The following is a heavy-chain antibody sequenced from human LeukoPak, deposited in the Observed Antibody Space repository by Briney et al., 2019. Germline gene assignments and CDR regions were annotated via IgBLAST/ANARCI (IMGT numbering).Heavy chain of an antibody. Sequence: PGGSLRLSCAASGFTFSDYYMSWIRQAPGKGLEWVADIKQDGSETFYVDSVKGRFTISRDNAKNSLYLQMNSLRAEDSAVYYCATGGQGVTYNYAPPPPYYFDFWGQGTLVTVSS. V-gene: IGHV3-7*01. CDR3: ATGGQGVTYNYAPPPPYYFDF. D-gene: IGHD5-18*01. J-gene: IGHJ4*02. CDR2: IKQDGSET. CDR1: GFTFSDYY.